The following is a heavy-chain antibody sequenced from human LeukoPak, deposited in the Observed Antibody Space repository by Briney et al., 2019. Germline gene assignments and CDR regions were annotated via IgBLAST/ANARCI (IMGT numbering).Heavy chain of an antibody. D-gene: IGHD6-13*01. Sequence: SETLSLTCTVSGGSISSGSYYWSWIRQPAGKGLEWIGRIYTSGSTNYNPSLKSRVTISVDTSKNQLSLKLSSVTAADTAVYYCARVGYSSRFDAFDIWGQGTMVTVSS. V-gene: IGHV4-61*02. J-gene: IGHJ3*02. CDR1: GGSISSGSYY. CDR2: IYTSGST. CDR3: ARVGYSSRFDAFDI.